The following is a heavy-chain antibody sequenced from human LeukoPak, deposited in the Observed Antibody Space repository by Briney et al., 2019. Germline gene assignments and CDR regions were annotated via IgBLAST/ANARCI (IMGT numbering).Heavy chain of an antibody. D-gene: IGHD5-18*01. CDR1: GFTFSSYA. J-gene: IGHJ4*02. CDR2: ISGSGGTT. Sequence: GGSLRLSCAASGFTFSSYAMHWVRQAPGKGLEWVSVISGSGGTTYYADSVKGRFTISRDNSKNTLYLQMNSLRAEDTAVYYCAKAEGLMWIQLWSYFDYWGQGTLVTVSS. CDR3: AKAEGLMWIQLWSYFDY. V-gene: IGHV3-23*01.